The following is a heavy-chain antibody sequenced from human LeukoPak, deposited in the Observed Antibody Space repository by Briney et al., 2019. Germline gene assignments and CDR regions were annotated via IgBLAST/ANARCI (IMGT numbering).Heavy chain of an antibody. CDR3: ARARVGEPGVRYSDY. J-gene: IGHJ4*02. V-gene: IGHV1-46*01. CDR2: INPSGGST. Sequence: ASVKVSCKASGYTFTSYYMHWVRQAPGQGLEWMGIINPSGGSTSYAQKFQGRVTMTRDTSTSTVYMELSSLRSEDTAVYYCARARVGEPGVRYSDYWGQGTLVTVSS. CDR1: GYTFTSYY. D-gene: IGHD3-10*01.